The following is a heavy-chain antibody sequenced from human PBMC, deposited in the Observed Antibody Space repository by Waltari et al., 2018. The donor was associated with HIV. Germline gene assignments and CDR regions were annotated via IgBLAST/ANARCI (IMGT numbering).Heavy chain of an antibody. CDR1: GYTFTSYD. Sequence: QVQLVQSGAEVKKPGASVKVSCKASGYTFTSYDINWVRQATGHGLDWIGWMNPNSCDTGYAQKFQGRITMTSNTSISTVYMELSSLTSEETAVYYCVRAAIYSRGCFDYWGQGTLVTVSS. D-gene: IGHD6-19*01. CDR2: MNPNSCDT. V-gene: IGHV1-8*01. J-gene: IGHJ4*02. CDR3: VRAAIYSRGCFDY.